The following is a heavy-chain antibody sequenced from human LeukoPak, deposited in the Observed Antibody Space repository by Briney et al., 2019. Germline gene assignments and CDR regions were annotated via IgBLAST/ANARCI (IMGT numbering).Heavy chain of an antibody. Sequence: SLKISCGAAGGDFNNCWVGCLRQMPAKSGQWMGVIYPGDADTRYTPSFQGQVTISADKSISTPYLQWSSLKASDTAMYYCARQHIGCTSASDYWGQGTLVTVSS. CDR2: IYPGDADT. CDR3: ARQHIGCTSASDY. J-gene: IGHJ4*02. D-gene: IGHD1-26*01. CDR1: GGDFNNCW. V-gene: IGHV5-51*01.